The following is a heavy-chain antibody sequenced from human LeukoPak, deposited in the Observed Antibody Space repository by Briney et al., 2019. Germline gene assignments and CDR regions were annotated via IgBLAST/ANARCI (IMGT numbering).Heavy chain of an antibody. D-gene: IGHD2-8*01. J-gene: IGHJ4*01. CDR1: GFGFSDSY. CDR2: ISGSGSDI. V-gene: IGHV3-11*01. Sequence: GGSLRLSCVVSGFGFSDSYMTWIRQTPGKGLEWLAYISGSGSDIYYADSVRGRFTISRDNAKNSLYLQMNSLRPDDTALYYCSTDPRLLIYWGHGTLVTVSS. CDR3: STDPRLLIY.